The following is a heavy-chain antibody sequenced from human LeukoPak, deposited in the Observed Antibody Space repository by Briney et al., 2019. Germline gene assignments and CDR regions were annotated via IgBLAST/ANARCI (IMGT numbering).Heavy chain of an antibody. Sequence: GGSLRLSCAASDFTVSSNYMSWVRQAPGKGLEWVSTIYSGGSTYYADSVKGRFTISRDNSKNTLYLQMNSLRAGDTAVYYCAKDRSDIFDAFDIWGQGTMVTVSS. V-gene: IGHV3-53*05. J-gene: IGHJ3*02. CDR1: DFTVSSNY. D-gene: IGHD3-9*01. CDR2: IYSGGST. CDR3: AKDRSDIFDAFDI.